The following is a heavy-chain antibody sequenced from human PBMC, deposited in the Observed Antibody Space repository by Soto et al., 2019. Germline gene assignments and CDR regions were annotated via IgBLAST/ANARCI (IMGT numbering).Heavy chain of an antibody. CDR1: EFTIDGYX. V-gene: IGHV3-9*01. CDR3: AKDVYRTFNAFNI. CDR2: ISWNSGSI. J-gene: IGHJ3*02. D-gene: IGHD1-26*01. Sequence: RXSXAASEFTIDGYXIHWVRKAPGKGLEWVAGISWNSGSIGYADSVNGRFTVSRDNAMNSLYLQMNSLRAEDTALYYCAKDVYRTFNAFNIWGQGTLVNVS.